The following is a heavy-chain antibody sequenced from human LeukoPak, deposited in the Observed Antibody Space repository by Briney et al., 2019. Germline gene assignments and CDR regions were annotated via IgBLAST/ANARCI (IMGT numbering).Heavy chain of an antibody. CDR1: GFTFSSYA. J-gene: IGHJ4*02. Sequence: GGSLRLSCAASGFTFSSYAMSWVRQAPGKGLEWVSASSGSGGSTYYADSVKGRFTISRDNSKNTLYLQMNSLRAEDTAVYYCANGGDSRTGYFDYWGQGTLVTVSS. CDR2: SSGSGGST. CDR3: ANGGDSRTGYFDY. D-gene: IGHD4-17*01. V-gene: IGHV3-23*01.